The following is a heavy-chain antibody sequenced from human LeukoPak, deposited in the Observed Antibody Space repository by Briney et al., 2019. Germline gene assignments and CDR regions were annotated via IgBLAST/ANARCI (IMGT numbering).Heavy chain of an antibody. D-gene: IGHD2-2*01. V-gene: IGHV3-48*03. J-gene: IGHJ4*02. Sequence: GGSLRLSCAATGFTFSSYEMNWVRQAPGKGLEWVSYISSSGYTIYYADSVKGRFSISRDNAKNSLYLQMNSLRAEDTAVYYCARDSGPALWTLPHPLFDYWGQGTLVTVSS. CDR3: ARDSGPALWTLPHPLFDY. CDR1: GFTFSSYE. CDR2: ISSSGYTI.